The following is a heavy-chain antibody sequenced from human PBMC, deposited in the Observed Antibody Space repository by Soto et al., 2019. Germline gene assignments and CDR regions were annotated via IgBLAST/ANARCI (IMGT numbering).Heavy chain of an antibody. V-gene: IGHV4-34*01. CDR3: ARGVRGSGSNYYFDY. CDR2: INHSGST. Sequence: SETLSLTCAVYGGSFSGYYWSWIRQPPGKGLEWIGEINHSGSTNYNPSLKSRVTISVDTSKNQFSLKLSSVTAADTAVYYCARGVRGSGSNYYFDYWGQGTLVTAPQ. CDR1: GGSFSGYY. J-gene: IGHJ4*02. D-gene: IGHD3-10*01.